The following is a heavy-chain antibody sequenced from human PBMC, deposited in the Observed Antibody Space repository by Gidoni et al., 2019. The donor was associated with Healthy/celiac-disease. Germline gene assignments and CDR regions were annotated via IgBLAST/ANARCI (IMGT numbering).Heavy chain of an antibody. CDR1: GGSIRSSSYY. J-gene: IGHJ4*02. D-gene: IGHD2-21*02. Sequence: QLQLQESGPGLVKPSETLSPPCTVSGGSIRSSSYYWGWIRQPPGKGLEWIGSIYYSGSTYYNPSLKSRVTISVDTSKNQFSLKLSSVTAADTAVYYCARQDIVVVTAIIGDYWGQGTLVTVSS. V-gene: IGHV4-39*01. CDR3: ARQDIVVVTAIIGDY. CDR2: IYYSGST.